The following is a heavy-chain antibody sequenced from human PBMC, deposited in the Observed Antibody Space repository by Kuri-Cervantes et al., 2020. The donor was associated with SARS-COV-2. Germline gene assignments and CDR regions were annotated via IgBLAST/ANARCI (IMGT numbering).Heavy chain of an antibody. D-gene: IGHD3-16*02. J-gene: IGHJ4*02. Sequence: GGSLRLSCAASGFTFDDYAMHWVRQAPGKGLEWVSGISWNSGSIGYADSVKGRFTISRDNAKNSLYLQMNSLRAEDTALYYCAKDHASGELSSIAFDYWGQGTLVTVSS. CDR3: AKDHASGELSSIAFDY. CDR1: GFTFDDYA. CDR2: ISWNSGSI. V-gene: IGHV3-9*01.